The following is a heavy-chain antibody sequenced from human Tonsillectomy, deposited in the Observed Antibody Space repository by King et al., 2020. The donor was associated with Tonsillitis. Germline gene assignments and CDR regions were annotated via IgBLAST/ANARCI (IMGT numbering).Heavy chain of an antibody. Sequence: VQLVESGGGLVQPGGSLRLSCAASGFTFSSYWKSWVRQAPGKGLEWVANINQDGSEKYYVDSVKGRFTISRDYAKNSLYLQMNSLRAEDTAVYYCARPEYSGYEEEHWGQGTLVTVSS. J-gene: IGHJ1*01. CDR2: INQDGSEK. CDR3: ARPEYSGYEEEH. V-gene: IGHV3-7*01. CDR1: GFTFSSYW. D-gene: IGHD5-12*01.